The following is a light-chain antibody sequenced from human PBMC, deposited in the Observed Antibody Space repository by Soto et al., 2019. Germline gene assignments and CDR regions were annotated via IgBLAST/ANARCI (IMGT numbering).Light chain of an antibody. CDR2: GAS. CDR1: QSVGSNY. J-gene: IGKJ3*01. Sequence: SVLPQSRGTLSLSPGERATLYCRASQSVGSNYLAWYQQKPGQAPRVLIYGASSRATGIPDRFSGSGSGADFTLTISRLEPEDFAVYYCQQYTTSPFTFGPGTKVDIK. CDR3: QQYTTSPFT. V-gene: IGKV3-20*01.